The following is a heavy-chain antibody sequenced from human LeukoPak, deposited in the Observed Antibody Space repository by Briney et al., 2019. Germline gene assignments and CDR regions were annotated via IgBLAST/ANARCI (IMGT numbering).Heavy chain of an antibody. V-gene: IGHV3-48*03. J-gene: IGHJ4*02. CDR1: GFTFSNYG. Sequence: GPLRLSCAASGFTFSNYGMHWVRQAPGKGLEWVSYITTGGSTIYYADSVKGRFTISRDNFKNSLSLQMNSLRAEDTAIYYCARDLGGEGGYWGRGTLVTVSS. CDR2: ITTGGSTI. D-gene: IGHD4-17*01. CDR3: ARDLGGEGGY.